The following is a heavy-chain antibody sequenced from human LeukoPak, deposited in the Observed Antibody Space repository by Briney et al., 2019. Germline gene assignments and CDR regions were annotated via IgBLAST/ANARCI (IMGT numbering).Heavy chain of an antibody. CDR2: INPNSGGT. Sequence: ASVKVSCKASGYTFTGYYMHWVRQAPGQGLEWMGWINPNSGGTNYAQKFQGRVTMTRDTSISTAYMELSRLRSDDTAVYYCARRRAVAGNLNFDYWGQGTRVTVSS. CDR1: GYTFTGYY. J-gene: IGHJ4*02. V-gene: IGHV1-2*02. CDR3: ARRRAVAGNLNFDY. D-gene: IGHD6-19*01.